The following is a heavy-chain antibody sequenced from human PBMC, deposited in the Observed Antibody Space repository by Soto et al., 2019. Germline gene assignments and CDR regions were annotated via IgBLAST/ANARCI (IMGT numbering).Heavy chain of an antibody. Sequence: QVQLQQWGAGLLKPSETLSLTCAVYGGSFSGYYWSWIRQPPGKGLEWIGEINHSGSTTYNPSLKSRVTISVDTSKNQFSLKLSSVTAADTAVYYCARGVPVVVARHVYFQHWGQGTLVTVSS. CDR2: INHSGST. CDR1: GGSFSGYY. V-gene: IGHV4-34*01. CDR3: ARGVPVVVARHVYFQH. D-gene: IGHD2-15*01. J-gene: IGHJ1*01.